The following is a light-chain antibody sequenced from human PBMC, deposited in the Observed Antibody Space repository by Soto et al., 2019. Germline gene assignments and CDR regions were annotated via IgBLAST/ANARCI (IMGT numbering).Light chain of an antibody. CDR1: ISDVGGYNY. J-gene: IGLJ2*01. Sequence: QPVLTQPASVSGSPGQSITISCTGTISDVGGYNYVSWYQHHPGKAPKLIIFDVSHWPSGVSDRFSGSKSGNTASLTISGLQAEDEADYYCSSYASSSTVLFGGGTKLTVL. CDR2: DVS. V-gene: IGLV2-14*03. CDR3: SSYASSSTVL.